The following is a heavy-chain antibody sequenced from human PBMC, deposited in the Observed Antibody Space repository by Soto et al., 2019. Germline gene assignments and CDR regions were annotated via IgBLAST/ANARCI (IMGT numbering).Heavy chain of an antibody. CDR1: GGTFSSYA. CDR3: ARDLKQYYYDSSGYYYY. V-gene: IGHV1-69*01. CDR2: IIPIFGTA. D-gene: IGHD3-22*01. J-gene: IGHJ4*02. Sequence: QVQLVQSGAEVKKPGSSVKVSCKASGGTFSSYAISWVRQAPGQGLEWMGGIIPIFGTANYAQKFQGRVTITADESTSTAYMELSSLRSEDTAVYYCARDLKQYYYDSSGYYYYWGQGTLVTVS.